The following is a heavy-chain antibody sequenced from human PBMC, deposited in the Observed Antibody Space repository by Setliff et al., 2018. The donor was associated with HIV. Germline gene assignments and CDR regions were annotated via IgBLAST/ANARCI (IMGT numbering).Heavy chain of an antibody. V-gene: IGHV4-39*01. J-gene: IGHJ4*02. CDR3: ARRDNYGDYGGAY. Sequence: SETLSLTCAVSGASITTNSYYWGWIRQTPEKGLEWIGDFYYSGTTYYNPSLKSRATISVDTSQNQFSLKLSSVTAADTAVYYCARRDNYGDYGGAYWGQGTLVTVSS. D-gene: IGHD4-17*01. CDR2: FYYSGTT. CDR1: GASITTNSYY.